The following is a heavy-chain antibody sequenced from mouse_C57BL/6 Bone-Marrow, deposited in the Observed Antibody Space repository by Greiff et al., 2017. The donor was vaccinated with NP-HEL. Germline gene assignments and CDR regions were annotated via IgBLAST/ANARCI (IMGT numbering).Heavy chain of an antibody. V-gene: IGHV1-62-2*01. Sequence: VQLQQSGAELVKPGASVKLSCKASGYTFTEYTIHWVKQRSGQGLEWIGWFYPGSGSIKYNEKFKDKATLTAYKSSSTVYMELSRLTSEDSAVYFCARHEDGGFYDSSWFAYWGQGTLVTVSA. CDR3: ARHEDGGFYDSSWFAY. CDR1: GYTFTEYT. D-gene: IGHD2-3*01. J-gene: IGHJ3*01. CDR2: FYPGSGSI.